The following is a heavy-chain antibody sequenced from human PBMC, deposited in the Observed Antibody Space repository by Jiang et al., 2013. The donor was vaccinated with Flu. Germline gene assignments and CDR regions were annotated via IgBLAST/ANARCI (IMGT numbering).Heavy chain of an antibody. V-gene: IGHV4-59*02. CDR3: ASLGRDSGWSAYYFDY. J-gene: IGHJ4*02. CDR2: IYHSGVT. Sequence: GSGLVKPSETLSLTCTVSGGSVWSWIRQPPGKGLEYIGYIYHSGVTNYNPSLKSRVAMSVDTSKKQFSLKLNAVTAADTAVYYCASLGRDSGWSAYYFDYWGQGILVTVSS. CDR1: GGSV. D-gene: IGHD6-19*01.